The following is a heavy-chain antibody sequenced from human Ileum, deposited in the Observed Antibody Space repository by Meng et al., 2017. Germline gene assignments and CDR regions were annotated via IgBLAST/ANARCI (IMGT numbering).Heavy chain of an antibody. Sequence: QVLLGQAGPGVLNPSQPLCLTCAVPGGSVPSNIAAWNWIRQSPLRGLEWLGRTYYRSKWYSEYAVSVKSRISITPDTSKNQFSLQMNSVTPEDTAVYYCASGSGSLDYWGPGTLVTVSS. CDR2: TYYRSKWYS. CDR3: ASGSGSLDY. J-gene: IGHJ4*02. D-gene: IGHD3-3*01. V-gene: IGHV6-1*01. CDR1: GGSVPSNIAA.